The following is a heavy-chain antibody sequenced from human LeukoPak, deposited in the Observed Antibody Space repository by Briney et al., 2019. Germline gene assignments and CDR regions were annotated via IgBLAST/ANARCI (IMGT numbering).Heavy chain of an antibody. D-gene: IGHD6-19*01. CDR1: GFTVSSNY. CDR2: IYSGGST. J-gene: IGHJ4*02. CDR3: AREGTSSGWYPFDY. Sequence: GGSLRLSCAASGFTVSSNYMSWVRQAPGKGLEWVSVIYSGGSTYYADSVKGRFTISRDNSKNTLSLQMNSLRAEDTAVYYCAREGTSSGWYPFDYWGQGTLVTVSS. V-gene: IGHV3-53*01.